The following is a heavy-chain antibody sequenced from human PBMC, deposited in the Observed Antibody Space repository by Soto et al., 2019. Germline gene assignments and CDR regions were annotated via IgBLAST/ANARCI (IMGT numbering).Heavy chain of an antibody. CDR3: AGEGDYGGNYYYYYGMDV. CDR2: IIPIFGTA. CDR1: GGTFSSYA. J-gene: IGHJ6*02. V-gene: IGHV1-69*13. Sequence: SVKVSCKASGGTFSSYAISWVRQAPGQGLEWMGGIIPIFGTANYAQKFQGRVTITADESTSTAYMELSSLRSEDTAVYYCAGEGDYGGNYYYYYGMDVWGQGTTVTVSS. D-gene: IGHD4-17*01.